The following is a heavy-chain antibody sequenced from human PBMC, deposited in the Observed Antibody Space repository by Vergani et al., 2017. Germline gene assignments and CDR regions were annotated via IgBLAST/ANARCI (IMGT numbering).Heavy chain of an antibody. J-gene: IGHJ4*02. V-gene: IGHV1-2*02. D-gene: IGHD4-17*01. Sequence: QVQLVQSGAEVKKPGSSVKVSCKASGGTFSSYAISWVRQAPGQGLEWMGGINPNSGGTNYAQKFQGRVTMTRDTSISTAYMELSRLRSDDTAVYYCARENTVTTEFDYWGQGTLVTVSS. CDR3: ARENTVTTEFDY. CDR2: INPNSGGT. CDR1: GGTFSSYA.